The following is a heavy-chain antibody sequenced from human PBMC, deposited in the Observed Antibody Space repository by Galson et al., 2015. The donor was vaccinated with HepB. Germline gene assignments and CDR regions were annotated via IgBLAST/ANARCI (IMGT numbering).Heavy chain of an antibody. Sequence: SLRLSCAASGFTFSSYAMHWVRQAPGKGLEWVAVISYDGSNKYYADSVKGRFTISRDNSKNTLYLQMNSLRAEDTAVYYCARGGPSYYYDSSGYRAYRGQGTLVTVSS. CDR3: ARGGPSYYYDSSGYRAY. CDR2: ISYDGSNK. D-gene: IGHD3-22*01. V-gene: IGHV3-30-3*01. J-gene: IGHJ4*02. CDR1: GFTFSSYA.